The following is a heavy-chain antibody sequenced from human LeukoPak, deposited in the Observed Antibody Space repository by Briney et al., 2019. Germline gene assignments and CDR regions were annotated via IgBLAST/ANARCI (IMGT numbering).Heavy chain of an antibody. V-gene: IGHV4-4*02. CDR1: GGSISSSNW. CDR2: INHSGST. J-gene: IGHJ4*02. CDR3: ARGHPYHPYYYDSSGYWRHYHYFDY. Sequence: PSGTLSLTCAVSGGSISSSNWWSWVRQPPGKGLEWIGEINHSGSTNYNPSLKSRVTISVDTSKNQFSLKLSSVTAADTAVYYCARGHPYHPYYYDSSGYWRHYHYFDYWGQGTLVTVSS. D-gene: IGHD3-22*01.